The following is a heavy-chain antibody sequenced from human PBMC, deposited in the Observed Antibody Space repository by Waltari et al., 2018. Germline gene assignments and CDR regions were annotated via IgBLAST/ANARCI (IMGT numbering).Heavy chain of an antibody. CDR3: ASSYYYDSSGPFDY. Sequence: QVQLQQWGAGLLKPSETLSLTCAVYGGSFSGYYWSWIRQPPGKGLEWIGEINHSGSTNYNPSLKSRVTISVDTSKNQFSLKLSSVTAADTAVYYCASSYYYDSSGPFDYWGQGTLVTVSS. CDR2: INHSGST. D-gene: IGHD3-22*01. V-gene: IGHV4-34*01. J-gene: IGHJ4*02. CDR1: GGSFSGYY.